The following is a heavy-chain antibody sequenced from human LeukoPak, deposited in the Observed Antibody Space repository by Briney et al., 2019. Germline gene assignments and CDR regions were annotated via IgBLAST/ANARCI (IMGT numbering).Heavy chain of an antibody. J-gene: IGHJ4*02. CDR3: AKGHSTSYFDY. V-gene: IGHV3-23*01. D-gene: IGHD1-1*01. Sequence: PRGSLRLSCAASGFTFSNHAMSWVSQAPGKGLEWVSSISGGSGSTSYADPVKGRFTISRDISKNTLYLQMNSLRADDTAMYYCAKGHSTSYFDYWGQGTLVTVSS. CDR1: GFTFSNHA. CDR2: ISGGSGST.